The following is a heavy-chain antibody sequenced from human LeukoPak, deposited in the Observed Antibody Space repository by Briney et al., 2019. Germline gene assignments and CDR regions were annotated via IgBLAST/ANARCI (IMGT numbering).Heavy chain of an antibody. V-gene: IGHV4-34*01. Sequence: SETLSLTCAVYGGSFSGYYWSWIRQPPGKGLEWIGEINHSGSTNYNPSLKSRVTISVDTSKNQFSLKLSSVTAADTAVYYCANGPYCSGGSCYRVPFDYWGQGTLVTVSS. CDR1: GGSFSGYY. D-gene: IGHD2-15*01. CDR2: INHSGST. CDR3: ANGPYCSGGSCYRVPFDY. J-gene: IGHJ4*02.